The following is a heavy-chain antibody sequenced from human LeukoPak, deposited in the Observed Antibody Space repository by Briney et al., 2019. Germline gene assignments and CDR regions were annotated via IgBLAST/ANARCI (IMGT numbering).Heavy chain of an antibody. J-gene: IGHJ4*02. CDR2: INPDGSVG. D-gene: IGHD1-26*01. CDR1: GFRFSDYW. V-gene: IGHV3-7*01. Sequence: PGGSLRLSCAASGFRFSDYWMSWVRQAPGKGLEWVASINPDGSVGKYVDSVEGRFTISRDNAKNSLYLQMNTLRAEDTALYYCARATYSHTTRHYWGQGTLVTVSS. CDR3: ARATYSHTTRHY.